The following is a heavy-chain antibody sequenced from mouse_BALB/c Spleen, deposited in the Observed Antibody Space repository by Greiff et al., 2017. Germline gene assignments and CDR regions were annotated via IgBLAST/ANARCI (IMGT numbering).Heavy chain of an antibody. CDR2: ISNGGGST. CDR1: GFTFSSYT. D-gene: IGHD3-2*01. Sequence: EVKLMESGGGLVQPGGSLKLSCAASGFTFSSYTMSWVRQTPEKRLEWVAYISNGGGSTYYPDTVKGRFTISRDNAKNTLYLQMSSLKSEDTAMYYCARQDSSGYFDYWGQGTTLTVSS. CDR3: ARQDSSGYFDY. J-gene: IGHJ2*01. V-gene: IGHV5-12-2*01.